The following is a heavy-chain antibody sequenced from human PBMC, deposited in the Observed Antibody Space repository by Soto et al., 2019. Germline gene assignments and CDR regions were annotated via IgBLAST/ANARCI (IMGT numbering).Heavy chain of an antibody. CDR1: GGSVTGFY. V-gene: IGHV4-59*02. Sequence: PSETLSLTCTVSGGSVTGFYWSWIRQPPGKRLEWIGYIFHSGSSNYNPSLKSRVTISVDTSKSQVSLRLTSVTGADTVVYYCASAPGLGVALIDYWGRGTLVTVSS. CDR3: ASAPGLGVALIDY. J-gene: IGHJ4*02. D-gene: IGHD6-19*01. CDR2: IFHSGSS.